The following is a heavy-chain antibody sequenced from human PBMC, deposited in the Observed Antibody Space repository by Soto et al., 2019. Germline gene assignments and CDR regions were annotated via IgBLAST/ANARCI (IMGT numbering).Heavy chain of an antibody. D-gene: IGHD6-19*01. Sequence: QVQLVESGGGVVQPGRSLSLSCAASGFTFSSYGMHWVRQAPGKRLEWVAVISYDGSNKYYADSVKGRFTISRDNSKNTMYLQMTILRAEDAAVYSCANGAQWMESYYFDYWAQGTVVTVSS. CDR2: ISYDGSNK. V-gene: IGHV3-30*18. J-gene: IGHJ4*02. CDR3: ANGAQWMESYYFDY. CDR1: GFTFSSYG.